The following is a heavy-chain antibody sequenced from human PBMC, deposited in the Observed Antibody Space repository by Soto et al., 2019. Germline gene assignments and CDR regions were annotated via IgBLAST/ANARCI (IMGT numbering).Heavy chain of an antibody. D-gene: IGHD2-21*02. CDR2: IYCGGTT. CDR3: ATFVVPSSRHTDFDF. J-gene: IGHJ4*02. CDR1: GASISTTNYF. V-gene: IGHV4-39*02. Sequence: PAEKLGITSNDSGASISTTNYFMGGVSQPPGKGLDWIGNIYCGGTTYYNPSLRSRVTISVDTSKNRFSLKVSSVTAADTPVYYCATFVVPSSRHTDFDFWGPGTLAPAS.